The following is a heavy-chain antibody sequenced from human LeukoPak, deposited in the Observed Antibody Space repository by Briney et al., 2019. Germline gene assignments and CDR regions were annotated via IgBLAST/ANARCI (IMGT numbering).Heavy chain of an antibody. V-gene: IGHV4-4*07. CDR2: INTGGST. CDR3: AREYSSGWYLYYFDY. D-gene: IGHD6-19*01. Sequence: SETLSLTCTVSGGSISSYYWSWIRQPAGKGLEWIGRINTGGSTNYNPSLKSRVTMSVDTSKNQFSLKLSSVTAADTAVYYCAREYSSGWYLYYFDYWGQGTLVTVSS. CDR1: GGSISSYY. J-gene: IGHJ4*02.